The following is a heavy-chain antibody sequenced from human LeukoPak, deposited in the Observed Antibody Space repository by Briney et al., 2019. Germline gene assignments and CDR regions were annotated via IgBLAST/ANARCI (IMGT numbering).Heavy chain of an antibody. CDR3: ARDGIMRPNCSSTSCYAFYYYYMDV. D-gene: IGHD2-2*01. V-gene: IGHV4-38-2*02. Sequence: SETLSLTCTVSGYSISSGYYRGWIRQPPGKGLEWIGSIYHSGSTYYNPSLKSRVTISVDTSKNQFSLKLSSVTAADTAVYYCARDGIMRPNCSSTSCYAFYYYYMDVWGKGTTVTVSS. J-gene: IGHJ6*03. CDR1: GYSISSGYY. CDR2: IYHSGST.